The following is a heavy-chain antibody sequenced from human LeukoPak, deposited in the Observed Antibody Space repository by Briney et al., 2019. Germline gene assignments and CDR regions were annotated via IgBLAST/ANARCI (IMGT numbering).Heavy chain of an antibody. CDR1: GFTFSDDY. CDR2: ISSSGSTI. Sequence: PGGSLRLSCAASGFTFSDDYMSWIRQAPGKGLEWVSYISSSGSTIYYADSVKGRFTISRDNAKNSLYLQMNSLRAEDTAVYYCARDWFYYDSSGYPTLDYWGQGTLVTVSS. D-gene: IGHD3-22*01. J-gene: IGHJ4*02. V-gene: IGHV3-11*01. CDR3: ARDWFYYDSSGYPTLDY.